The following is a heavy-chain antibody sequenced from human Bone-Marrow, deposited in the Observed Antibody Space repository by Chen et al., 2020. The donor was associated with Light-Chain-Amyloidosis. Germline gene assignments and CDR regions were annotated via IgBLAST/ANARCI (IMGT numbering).Heavy chain of an antibody. J-gene: IGHJ3*02. CDR1: GGPFSSYA. D-gene: IGHD3-22*01. V-gene: IGHV1-69*01. CDR3: ARDPDYYDSSGYYRDAFDI. CDR2: IIPIFGTA. Sequence: QVQLVQSGAEVKKPGSSVKVSCKASGGPFSSYAIRWVRQAPGQGLEWMGGIIPIFGTANYAQKFQGRVTITADESTSTAYMELSSLRSEDTAVYYCARDPDYYDSSGYYRDAFDIWGQGTMVTVSS.